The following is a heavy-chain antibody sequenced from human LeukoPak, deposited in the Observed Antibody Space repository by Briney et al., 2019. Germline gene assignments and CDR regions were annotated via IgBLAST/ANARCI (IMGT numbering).Heavy chain of an antibody. V-gene: IGHV3-30*02. D-gene: IGHD6-13*01. J-gene: IGHJ3*02. CDR1: GFTFSGYG. CDR2: IRYEGSNK. CDR3: AKDYPRQQLVRGVSPAFDI. Sequence: PGRSLRLSCAASGFTFSGYGMHWVRQAPGKGLEWVAFIRYEGSNKYYADSVKGRFTISRDNSKNTLYLQMNRLRAEDTAVYYCAKDYPRQQLVRGVSPAFDIWGQGTMVTVSS.